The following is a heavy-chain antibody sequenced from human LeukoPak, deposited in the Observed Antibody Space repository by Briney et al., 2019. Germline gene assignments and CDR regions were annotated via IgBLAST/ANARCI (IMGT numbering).Heavy chain of an antibody. Sequence: GASVKVSCKASGYTFTGYYMHWVRQAPGQGLEWMGRINPNSGGTNYAQKFQGRVTMTRDTSISTAYMELSRLRSDDTAVYYCARECEACYYYYYMDVWGKGTTVTVSS. V-gene: IGHV1-2*06. CDR1: GYTFTGYY. J-gene: IGHJ6*03. CDR3: ARECEACYYYYYMDV. D-gene: IGHD2-21*01. CDR2: INPNSGGT.